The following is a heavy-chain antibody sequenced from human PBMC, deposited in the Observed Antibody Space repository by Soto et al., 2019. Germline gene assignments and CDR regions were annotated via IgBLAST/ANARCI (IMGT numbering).Heavy chain of an antibody. CDR3: ARANQVRGTIISREFDWFDP. CDR2: IIPIFGTA. V-gene: IGHV1-69*13. D-gene: IGHD3-10*01. CDR1: GSTFSSYA. Sequence: SVNVSCKASGSTFSSYAISWVRQAPGQGLEWMGGIIPIFGTANYAQKFQGRVTITADESTSTAYMELSSLRSEDTAVYYCARANQVRGTIISREFDWFDPWGQGTLVTVSS. J-gene: IGHJ5*02.